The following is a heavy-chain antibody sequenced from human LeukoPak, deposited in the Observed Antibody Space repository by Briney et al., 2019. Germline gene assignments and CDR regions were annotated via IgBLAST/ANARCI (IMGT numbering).Heavy chain of an antibody. CDR1: GFTFSSYS. CDR3: ARGDRKAVAGTPNWFDP. Sequence: GGSLRLSCAASGFTFSSYSMNWVRQAPGKGLEWVSYISSSSSTIYYADSVKGRFTISRDNAKNSLYLQMNSLRAEDTAVYYCARGDRKAVAGTPNWFDPWGQGTLVTVSS. V-gene: IGHV3-48*01. CDR2: ISSSSSTI. D-gene: IGHD6-19*01. J-gene: IGHJ5*02.